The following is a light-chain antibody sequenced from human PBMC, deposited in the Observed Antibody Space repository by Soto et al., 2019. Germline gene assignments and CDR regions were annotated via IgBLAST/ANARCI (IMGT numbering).Light chain of an antibody. CDR1: SSDVGGYNY. CDR3: SSYTSISTWV. J-gene: IGLJ3*02. V-gene: IGLV2-14*01. CDR2: EVS. Sequence: QSALTQPASVSGSPGQSTTISCTGTSSDVGGYNYVSWYQQHPGKAPKLMIYEVSNRPSGVSNRFSGSKSGNTASLTISGLQAEDEADYYCSSYTSISTWVFGGGTQLTVL.